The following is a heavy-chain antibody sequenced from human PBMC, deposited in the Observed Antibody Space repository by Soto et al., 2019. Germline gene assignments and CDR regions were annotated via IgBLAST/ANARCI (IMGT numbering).Heavy chain of an antibody. Sequence: EVQLLESGGGLVQPGGSLRLSCTASGFTFSSHAMTWVRQAPGKGLEWVSGLSDSGISIYYADSVKGRFTISRANYKNTVYLQIPTLRAWETAVYYCAKVSSSWYAGFFDLWGQGTLVTVSS. CDR3: AKVSSSWYAGFFDL. D-gene: IGHD6-13*01. V-gene: IGHV3-23*01. J-gene: IGHJ4*02. CDR1: GFTFSSHA. CDR2: LSDSGISI.